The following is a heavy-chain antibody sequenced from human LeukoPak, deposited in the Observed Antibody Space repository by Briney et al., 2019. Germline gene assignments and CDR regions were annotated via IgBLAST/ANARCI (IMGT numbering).Heavy chain of an antibody. J-gene: IGHJ4*02. CDR3: ATEHWSGPTFDY. Sequence: GGSLRLSCAVSGFTFTDAWMNWVRQAPGKGLEWVGRIKSKTDGGTTDYAAPVKGRFTISRDDSKNTLYLQMNSLKTEDTAVYYSATEHWSGPTFDYWGQGTLVTVSS. D-gene: IGHD3-3*01. V-gene: IGHV3-15*01. CDR1: GFTFTDAW. CDR2: IKSKTDGGTT.